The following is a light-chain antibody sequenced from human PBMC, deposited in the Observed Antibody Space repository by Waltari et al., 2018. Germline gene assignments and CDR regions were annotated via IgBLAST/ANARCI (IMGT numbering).Light chain of an antibody. CDR1: SGDIGSYNS. CDR2: EVT. J-gene: IGLJ2*01. Sequence: QSALTQPPSASGSPGQSVTISCTGTSGDIGSYNSVSWYQQHPGRAPNLMVYEVTKRPSGVPDRFSGSRSGNTASLTVSGLQTEDEADYFCSSYADSNVLFGGGTKLTVL. V-gene: IGLV2-8*01. CDR3: SSYADSNVL.